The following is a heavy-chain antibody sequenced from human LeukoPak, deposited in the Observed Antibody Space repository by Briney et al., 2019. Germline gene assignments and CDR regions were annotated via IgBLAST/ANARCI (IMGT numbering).Heavy chain of an antibody. V-gene: IGHV3-48*03. CDR1: GFTFSSYE. Sequence: GGSLRLSCAASGFTFSSYEMNWVRQAPGKGLEWVSYISSSGSTIYYADSVKGRFTISRDNSKNTLYLQMNSLRAEDTAVYYCARDSGTTGEVKFDPWGQGTLVTVSS. CDR2: ISSSGSTI. CDR3: ARDSGTTGEVKFDP. D-gene: IGHD3-10*01. J-gene: IGHJ5*02.